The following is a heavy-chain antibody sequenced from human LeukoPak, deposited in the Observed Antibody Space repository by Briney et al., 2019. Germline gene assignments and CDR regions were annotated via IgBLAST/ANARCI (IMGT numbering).Heavy chain of an antibody. J-gene: IGHJ5*02. D-gene: IGHD3-10*01. CDR3: ARDGWFGDYNWFDP. CDR2: ISSASNTI. CDR1: GFTFSSYS. Sequence: GXXLRLSCAASGFTFSSYSMNWVRQAPGKGLEWISYISSASNTIYYADSVKGRFTISRDNAKNSVYLQMNSLRAEDTAMYYCARDGWFGDYNWFDPWGQGTLVTVSS. V-gene: IGHV3-48*01.